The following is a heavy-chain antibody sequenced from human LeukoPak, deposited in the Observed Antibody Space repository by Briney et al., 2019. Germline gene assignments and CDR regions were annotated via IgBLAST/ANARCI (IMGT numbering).Heavy chain of an antibody. CDR2: SYYSGST. J-gene: IGHJ4*02. CDR3: ARQAEYYYDSSGYLPGAFDY. D-gene: IGHD3-22*01. CDR1: GGSISSSGYY. Sequence: SETLSLTCTVPGGSISSSGYYWGWIRQPPGKGLEWIGSSYYSGSTYYNPSLKSRVTISVDTSKNQFSLKLSSVTAADTAVYYCARQAEYYYDSSGYLPGAFDYWGQGTLVTVSS. V-gene: IGHV4-39*01.